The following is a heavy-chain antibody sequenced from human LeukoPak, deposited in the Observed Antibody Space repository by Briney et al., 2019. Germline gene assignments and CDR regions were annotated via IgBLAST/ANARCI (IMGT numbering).Heavy chain of an antibody. CDR3: ARGSYYYDSSGYYYGDY. Sequence: PGGSLRLSCAASGFTFSSYAMHWVRQAPGKGLEWVAVISYDGSNKYYADSVKGRFTISRDNSKNTLYLQMNSLRAEDTAVYYCARGSYYYDSSGYYYGDYWGQGTLVTVSS. D-gene: IGHD3-22*01. J-gene: IGHJ4*02. CDR2: ISYDGSNK. CDR1: GFTFSSYA. V-gene: IGHV3-30-3*01.